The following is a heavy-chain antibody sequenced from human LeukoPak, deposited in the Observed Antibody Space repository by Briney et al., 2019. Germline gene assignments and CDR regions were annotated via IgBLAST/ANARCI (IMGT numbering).Heavy chain of an antibody. V-gene: IGHV1-46*01. CDR1: GYTFSSYY. CDR3: ARPRSSEMAVEDAFDI. J-gene: IGHJ3*02. CDR2: INPSGGST. Sequence: ASVKVSCKASGYTFSSYYMHWVRQAPGQGLEWIGIINPSGGSTSYAQKFQGRVTMTRDTSTSTVYMELSSLRSEDTAVYYCARPRSSEMAVEDAFDIWGQGTMVTVSS. D-gene: IGHD5-24*01.